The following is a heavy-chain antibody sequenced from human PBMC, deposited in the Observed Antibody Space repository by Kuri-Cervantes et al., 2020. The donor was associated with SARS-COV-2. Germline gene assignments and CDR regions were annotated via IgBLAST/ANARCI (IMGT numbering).Heavy chain of an antibody. V-gene: IGHV3-74*01. D-gene: IGHD3-10*01. CDR3: AREDYYGSGSYYYYYYYGMDV. Sequence: GESLKISCAASGFTFSGHWIHWVRQAPGKGLVWVSRINPDGSYTNNADSVKGRFTLSRDNAKNTLYLQMNCLRAEDTAVYYCAREDYYGSGSYYYYYYYGMDVWGQGTTVTVSS. CDR1: GFTFSGHW. CDR2: INPDGSYT. J-gene: IGHJ6*02.